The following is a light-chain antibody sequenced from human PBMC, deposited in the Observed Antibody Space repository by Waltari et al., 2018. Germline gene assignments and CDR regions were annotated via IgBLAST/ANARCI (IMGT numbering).Light chain of an antibody. Sequence: QLLLTQSPSASASLGASVKLTCTLSSGHSSDAIAWHQQQPDKGPSYLMKVNSDGSHIKGDGIPDLFSGSSSGAERYLTISSLQSEDEADYYCQTGGFGIWVFGGGTKLTVL. CDR3: QTGGFGIWV. CDR2: VNSDGSH. J-gene: IGLJ3*02. V-gene: IGLV4-69*01. CDR1: SGHSSDA.